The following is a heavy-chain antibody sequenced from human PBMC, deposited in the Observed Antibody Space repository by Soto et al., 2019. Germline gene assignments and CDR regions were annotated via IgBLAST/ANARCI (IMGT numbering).Heavy chain of an antibody. CDR2: INPNSGGT. D-gene: IGHD2-2*01. V-gene: IGHV1-2*04. CDR3: ARGVIVVVPAASNFDY. Sequence: GASVKVSCKASGYTFTGYYMHWVRQAPGQGLEWMGWINPNSGGTNYAQKFQGWVTMTRDTSISTAYMELSRLRSDDTAVYYCARGVIVVVPAASNFDYWGQGTLVTVSS. CDR1: GYTFTGYY. J-gene: IGHJ4*02.